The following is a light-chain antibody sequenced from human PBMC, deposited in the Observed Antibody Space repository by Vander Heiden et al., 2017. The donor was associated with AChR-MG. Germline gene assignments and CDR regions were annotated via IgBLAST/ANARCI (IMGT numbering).Light chain of an antibody. CDR3: QQSHSTPLT. CDR1: QSISNS. V-gene: IGKV1-39*01. J-gene: IGKJ4*01. Sequence: DIQMTQSPSSLSASVGDRVIITCRTSQSISNSLNWYQHKPGKAPKLLIYAVSNLQRGVPSTFSGSGSGTLFALTITSLQPEDFATYYCQQSHSTPLTFGGGTRVEI. CDR2: AVS.